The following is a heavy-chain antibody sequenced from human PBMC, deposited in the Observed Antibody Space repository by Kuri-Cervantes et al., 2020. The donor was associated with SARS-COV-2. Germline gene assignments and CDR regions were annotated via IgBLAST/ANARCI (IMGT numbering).Heavy chain of an antibody. V-gene: IGHV3-21*01. CDR2: ISSNSSYI. Sequence: GESLKISCAASGFTFSSYSMNWVRQAPGKGLEWVSSISSNSSYIYYADSVKGRFTISRDNAKNSLYLQMNSLGAEDTAVYYCARGEYCSSTSCYYYYYMDVWGKGTTVTVSS. CDR1: GFTFSSYS. CDR3: ARGEYCSSTSCYYYYYMDV. D-gene: IGHD2-2*01. J-gene: IGHJ6*03.